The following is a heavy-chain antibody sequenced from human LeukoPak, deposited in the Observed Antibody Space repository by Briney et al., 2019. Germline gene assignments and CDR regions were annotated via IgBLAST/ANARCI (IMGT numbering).Heavy chain of an antibody. CDR1: GFTFSSSA. D-gene: IGHD3-9*01. CDR2: ISGSGTGT. Sequence: GGSLRLSCAASGFTFSSSAMSWVRQAPGKGLYWVAAISGSGTGTYYADSVKGRFTISRDNAKNTLYLQMNSLRAEDTAVYYCARAKLRYFDWLTRDDAFDIWGQGTMVTVSS. V-gene: IGHV3-23*01. CDR3: ARAKLRYFDWLTRDDAFDI. J-gene: IGHJ3*02.